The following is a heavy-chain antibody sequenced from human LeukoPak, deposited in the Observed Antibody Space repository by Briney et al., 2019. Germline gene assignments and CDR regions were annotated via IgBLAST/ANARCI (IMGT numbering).Heavy chain of an antibody. V-gene: IGHV4-59*01. CDR3: ARVVGSRAAEDY. CDR1: GGSISSYY. Sequence: PSQTLSLTCTVSGGSISSYYWSWIRQPPGKGLEWIGYIYYSGSTNYNPSLKSRVTISVDTSKNQFSLKLSSVTAADTAVYYCARVVGSRAAEDYWGQGTLVTVSS. J-gene: IGHJ4*02. D-gene: IGHD6-25*01. CDR2: IYYSGST.